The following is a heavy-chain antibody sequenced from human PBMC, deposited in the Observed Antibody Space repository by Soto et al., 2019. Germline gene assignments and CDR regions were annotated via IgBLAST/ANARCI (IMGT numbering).Heavy chain of an antibody. V-gene: IGHV4-59*01. CDR3: SRDVDFGEEDV. D-gene: IGHD4-17*01. CDR2: IYYSGST. CDR1: GSSIRSYY. Sequence: SETLSLTCAVSGSSIRSYYWSWPQQPPGKGLERIGYIYYSGSTNYNPSFKSRVTISVDTSKNQFSLKLTSATAADTAVYYCSRDVDFGEEDVWGQGTTVT. J-gene: IGHJ6*02.